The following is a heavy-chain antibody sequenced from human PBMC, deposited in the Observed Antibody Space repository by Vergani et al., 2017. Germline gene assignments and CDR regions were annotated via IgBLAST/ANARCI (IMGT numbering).Heavy chain of an antibody. V-gene: IGHV4-31*03. CDR2: IYYSGST. J-gene: IGHJ3*02. CDR3: ARDGRYGSGSYLGRHDAFDI. Sequence: QVQLQESGPGLVKPSQTLSLTCTVSGGSISSGGYYWSWIRQHPGKGLEWIGYIYYSGSTYYNPSLKSRVTISVDTSKNQFFLKLSSVTAADTAVYYYARDGRYGSGSYLGRHDAFDIWGQGTMVTVSS. D-gene: IGHD3-10*01. CDR1: GGSISSGGYY.